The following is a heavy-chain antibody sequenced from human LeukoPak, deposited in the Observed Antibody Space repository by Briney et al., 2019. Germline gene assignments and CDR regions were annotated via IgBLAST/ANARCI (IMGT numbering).Heavy chain of an antibody. CDR3: ARGKRWLQNYYYYYYMDV. V-gene: IGHV3-66*01. CDR1: GFTVSSNY. CDR2: IYSGGST. D-gene: IGHD5-24*01. J-gene: IGHJ6*03. Sequence: GGSLRLSCAASGFTVSSNYMSWVCQAPGKGLEWVSVIYSGGSTYYADSVKGRFTISRDNSKNTLYLQMNSLRAEDTAVYYCARGKRWLQNYYYYYYMDVWGRGTTVTISS.